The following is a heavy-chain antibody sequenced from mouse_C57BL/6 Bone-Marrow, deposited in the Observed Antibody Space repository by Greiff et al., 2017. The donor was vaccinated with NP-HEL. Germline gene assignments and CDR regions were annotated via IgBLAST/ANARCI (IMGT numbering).Heavy chain of an antibody. Sequence: QVQLKESGAELARPGASVKLSCKASGYTFTSYGISWVKQRTGQGLEWIGEIYPRSGNTYYNEKFKGKATLTADKSSSTAYMELRSLTSEDSAVYFCAREWAQATLDYWGQGTTLTVSS. V-gene: IGHV1-81*01. CDR1: GYTFTSYG. CDR2: IYPRSGNT. J-gene: IGHJ2*01. D-gene: IGHD3-2*02. CDR3: AREWAQATLDY.